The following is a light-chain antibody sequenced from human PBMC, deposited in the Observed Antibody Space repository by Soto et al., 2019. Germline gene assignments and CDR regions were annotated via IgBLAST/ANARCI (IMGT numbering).Light chain of an antibody. V-gene: IGLV1-36*01. CDR3: AAWDDSLNEGV. CDR2: YDD. J-gene: IGLJ2*01. Sequence: QSVLTQPPSVSEAPRQRVTISCSGSSSNIGNNAVNWYQQLPGKAPKLLIYYDDLLPSGVSDRFSGSKSGTSASLAISGLQSEDEADYYCAAWDDSLNEGVFGGGTKLTVL. CDR1: SSNIGNNA.